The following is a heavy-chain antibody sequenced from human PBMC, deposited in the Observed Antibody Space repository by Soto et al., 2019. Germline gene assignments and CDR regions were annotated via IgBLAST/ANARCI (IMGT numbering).Heavy chain of an antibody. Sequence: GGSLRLSSAASGFTFSTYARSGVRQAPGKGLEWVSAVSGSGGSTYYAESLKGRFTISRDNSINTLYLQMNSLRTEDTAVYYCAHPRGYGVFDAYDIWGQGAMVTVSS. J-gene: IGHJ3*02. CDR2: VSGSGGST. V-gene: IGHV3-23*01. CDR3: AHPRGYGVFDAYDI. D-gene: IGHD4-17*01. CDR1: GFTFSTYA.